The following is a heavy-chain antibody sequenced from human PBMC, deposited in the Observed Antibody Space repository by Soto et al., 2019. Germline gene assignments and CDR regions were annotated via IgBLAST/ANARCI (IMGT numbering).Heavy chain of an antibody. CDR2: VFHTGST. CDR1: DGSFRAYL. V-gene: IGHV4-34*12. J-gene: IGHJ4*02. CDR3: ASRQAQGLNY. Sequence: SETLSLTCAVYDGSFRAYLWNWVRQPPGKGLEWIGQVFHTGSTDYNPSLKSRVAISVDTSNNQFFLRLSSVTAADTAVYYCASRQAQGLNYWGLGTLVTVSS.